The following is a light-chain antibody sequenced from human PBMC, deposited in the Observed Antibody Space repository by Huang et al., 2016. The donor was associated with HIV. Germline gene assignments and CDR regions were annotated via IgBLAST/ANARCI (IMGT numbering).Light chain of an antibody. Sequence: EIVMTQSPATLSVSPGDRFTLSCRASPSINSDLAWYQQKPGQAPRLLIYGASTRATCIPGRFSGRGSGTEFSLTISSLQSEDFTVYFCQQYKEWLGTFGQGTKLEIK. J-gene: IGKJ2*01. V-gene: IGKV3-15*01. CDR1: PSINSD. CDR2: GAS. CDR3: QQYKEWLGT.